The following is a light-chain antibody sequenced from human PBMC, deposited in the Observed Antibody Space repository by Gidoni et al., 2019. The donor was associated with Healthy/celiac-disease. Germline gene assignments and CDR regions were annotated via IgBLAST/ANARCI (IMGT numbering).Light chain of an antibody. CDR2: DAS. CDR1: QSVSSY. J-gene: IGKJ4*01. CDR3: QQRSNWPLT. V-gene: IGKV3-11*01. Sequence: EMVLTQSPATLSLSPGERATLSCRASQSVSSYLAWYQQKPGQAPTLPIYDASNRATGIPARFSGSGSGTDFTLTISSLEPEDFAVYYCQQRSNWPLTFGGGTKVEIK.